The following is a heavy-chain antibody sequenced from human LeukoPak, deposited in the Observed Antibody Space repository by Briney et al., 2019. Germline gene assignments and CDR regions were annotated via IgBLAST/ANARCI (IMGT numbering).Heavy chain of an antibody. J-gene: IGHJ6*02. V-gene: IGHV1-2*02. Sequence: ASVNVSFQCSGYTFTGYYMHWVRQPPGQGLEWMGWINPNSGSTYISHKFQVRGTMTMARYISTTSIELSMLRSDDTAVYYCERGSSPNRTYCYYGMDVWGQGTTVTVSS. D-gene: IGHD6-6*01. CDR1: GYTFTGYY. CDR2: INPNSGST. CDR3: ERGSSPNRTYCYYGMDV.